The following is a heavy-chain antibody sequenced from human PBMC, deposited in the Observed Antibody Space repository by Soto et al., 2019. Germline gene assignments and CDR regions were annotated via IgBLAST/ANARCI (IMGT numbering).Heavy chain of an antibody. CDR3: AKGRAAAGKDAFDI. Sequence: EVQLVESGGGLVQPGRSLRLSCAASGFTFDDYAMHWVRQAPGKVLEWVSGISWNSGSIGYADSVKGRFTISRDNAKNSLYLQMNSLRAEDTALYYCAKGRAAAGKDAFDIWGQGTMVTVSS. CDR1: GFTFDDYA. CDR2: ISWNSGSI. D-gene: IGHD6-13*01. J-gene: IGHJ3*02. V-gene: IGHV3-9*01.